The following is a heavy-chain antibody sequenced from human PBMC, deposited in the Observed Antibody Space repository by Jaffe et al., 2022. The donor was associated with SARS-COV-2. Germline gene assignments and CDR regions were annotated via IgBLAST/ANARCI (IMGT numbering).Heavy chain of an antibody. J-gene: IGHJ2*01. D-gene: IGHD4-17*01. CDR1: GGTFSSYA. Sequence: QVQLVQSGAEVKKPGSSVKVSCKASGGTFSSYAISWVRQAPGQGLEWMGGIIPIFGTANYAQKFQGRVTITADESTSTAYMELSSLRSEDTAVYYCARVGGHDYGDYTSPEYWYFDLWGRGTLVTVSS. CDR2: IIPIFGTA. V-gene: IGHV1-69*01. CDR3: ARVGGHDYGDYTSPEYWYFDL.